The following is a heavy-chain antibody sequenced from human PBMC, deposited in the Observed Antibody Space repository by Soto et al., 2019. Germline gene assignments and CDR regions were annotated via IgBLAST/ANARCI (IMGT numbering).Heavy chain of an antibody. V-gene: IGHV4-31*03. CDR3: AGGGYSGTAAENYFDY. CDR2: IYYSGST. J-gene: IGHJ4*02. D-gene: IGHD2-15*01. CDR1: GGSISSGGYY. Sequence: SETLSLTCTVSGGSISSGGYYWSWIRQHPGKGLEWIGYIYYSGSTYYNPSLKSRVTISVDTFKNQFSLKLSSVTAADTAVYYCAGGGYSGTAAENYFDYWGQGTLVTVSS.